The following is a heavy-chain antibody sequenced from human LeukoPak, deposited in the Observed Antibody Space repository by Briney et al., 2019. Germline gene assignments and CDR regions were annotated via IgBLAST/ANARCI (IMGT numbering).Heavy chain of an antibody. CDR2: VYTSGSP. J-gene: IGHJ3*02. D-gene: IGHD2-21*01. Sequence: SETLSLTCAVSGGPVNSGTYYWSWIRQSAGKGLEWIGRVYTSGSPHYSPSLRSRVTISLDTSKNQFSLTVNAVTAADTAVYFCARGRRDLFQAFDIWGQGTMVTVSS. CDR3: ARGRRDLFQAFDI. CDR1: GGPVNSGTYY. V-gene: IGHV4-61*02.